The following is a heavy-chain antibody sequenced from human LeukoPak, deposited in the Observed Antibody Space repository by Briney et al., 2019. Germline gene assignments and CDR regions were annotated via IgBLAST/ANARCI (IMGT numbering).Heavy chain of an antibody. D-gene: IGHD5-18*01. CDR1: GYSFTNYY. V-gene: IGHV1-46*01. CDR2: INPSGGSSGGST. CDR3: ARGGYIYGSFDN. J-gene: IGHJ4*02. Sequence: ASVKVSCKASGYSFTNYYLHWVRQAPGQGLEYMGIINPSGGSSGGSTTYAQKFQGRVTMTRDTSTSTVHMELSNLRSEDTAVYYCARGGYIYGSFDNWGQGTLVTVSS.